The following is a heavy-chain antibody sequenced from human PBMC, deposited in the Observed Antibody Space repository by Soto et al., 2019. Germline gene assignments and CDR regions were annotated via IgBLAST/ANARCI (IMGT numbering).Heavy chain of an antibody. CDR3: AKADTTMITCFDY. V-gene: IGHV3-30*18. J-gene: IGHJ4*02. D-gene: IGHD5-18*01. Sequence: QVQLVESGGGVVQPGRSLRLSCAASGFTFSRYGMHWVRQPPGKGLEWVAVISSDGTNKYYADSVKGRFAISRDSSKNTLYLQINSLRAEDTAVYYCAKADTTMITCFDYWGQGTLVTVSS. CDR1: GFTFSRYG. CDR2: ISSDGTNK.